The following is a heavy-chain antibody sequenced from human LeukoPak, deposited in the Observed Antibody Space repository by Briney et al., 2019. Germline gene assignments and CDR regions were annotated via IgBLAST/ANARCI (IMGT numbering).Heavy chain of an antibody. CDR1: GFTLNSYG. CDR3: SKDLRIGTLGYFDY. Sequence: GGSLRLSCAASGFTLNSYGMSWVRQAPGKGLEWVSSISGSRTYYADSVKGRFTISRDNSKNTLYLQMSSLRAEDTAVYYCSKDLRIGTLGYFDYWVQGTLVSVSS. J-gene: IGHJ4*02. V-gene: IGHV3-23*01. D-gene: IGHD1-1*01. CDR2: ISGSRT.